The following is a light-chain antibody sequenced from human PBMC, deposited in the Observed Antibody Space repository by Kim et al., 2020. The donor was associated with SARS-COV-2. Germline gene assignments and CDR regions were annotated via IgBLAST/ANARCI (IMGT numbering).Light chain of an antibody. CDR3: QHYGSSFRT. CDR1: QSVSSNY. CDR2: GAS. V-gene: IGKV3-20*01. Sequence: EIVLTQSPGTLSLSSGERATLSCRASQSVSSNYLAWYQQKPGQAPRLLIYGASSRATGIPDRFSGSGSGTDITLTISRLEPEDFAVYYCQHYGSSFRTFGQGTKLEI. J-gene: IGKJ2*01.